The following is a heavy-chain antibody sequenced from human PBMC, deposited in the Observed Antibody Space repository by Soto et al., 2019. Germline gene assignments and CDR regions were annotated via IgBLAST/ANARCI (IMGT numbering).Heavy chain of an antibody. CDR1: GGYISSGGYY. J-gene: IGHJ3*02. CDR3: AREGPVRCTNGVCYTGDAFDI. D-gene: IGHD2-8*01. CDR2: IYYSGST. Sequence: ASETLSLTCTVSGGYISSGGYYWSWIRQHPGKGLEWIGYIYYSGSTYYNPSLKSRVTISVDTSKNQFSLKLSSVTAADTAVYYCAREGPVRCTNGVCYTGDAFDIWGQGTMVTVSS. V-gene: IGHV4-31*03.